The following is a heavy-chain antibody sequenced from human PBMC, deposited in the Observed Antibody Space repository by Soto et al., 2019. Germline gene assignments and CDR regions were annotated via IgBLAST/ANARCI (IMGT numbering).Heavy chain of an antibody. V-gene: IGHV3-23*01. CDR1: GFTFSSYA. D-gene: IGHD2-2*01. CDR3: AKEGYCSSTSCPRRYNWFDP. CDR2: ISGSGGST. Sequence: EVQLLESGGGLVQPGGSLRLSCAASGFTFSSYAMSWVRQAPGKGLEWVSAISGSGGSTYYADSVKGRFTISRDNSKNTLYLQMNSLRAEDTAVYYCAKEGYCSSTSCPRRYNWFDPWGQGTLVTVSS. J-gene: IGHJ5*02.